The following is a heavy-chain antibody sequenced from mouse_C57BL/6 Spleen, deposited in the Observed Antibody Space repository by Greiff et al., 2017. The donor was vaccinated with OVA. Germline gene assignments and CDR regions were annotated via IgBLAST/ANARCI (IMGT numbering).Heavy chain of an antibody. CDR2: ISDGGSYT. J-gene: IGHJ1*03. D-gene: IGHD1-1*01. CDR3: ARARNTVVEDFDV. CDR1: GFTFSSYA. Sequence: EVKVVESGGGLVKPGGSLKLSCAASGFTFSSYAMSWVRQTPEKRLEWVATISDGGSYTYYPANVKGRFTISRDNAKNNLYLQMSHLKSEDTAVYYCARARNTVVEDFDVWGTGTTVTVSS. V-gene: IGHV5-4*03.